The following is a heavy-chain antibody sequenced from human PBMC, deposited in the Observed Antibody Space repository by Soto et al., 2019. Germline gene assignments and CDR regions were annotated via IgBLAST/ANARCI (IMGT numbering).Heavy chain of an antibody. Sequence: ASVKVSCKASGYTFTSYAMHWVRQAPGQRLEWVGWINAGNGNTKYSQKFQGRVTITRDTSASTAYMELSSLRSEDTAVYYCARASGGRGIAAAGTVSRAFDIWGQGTMVTVSS. D-gene: IGHD6-13*01. CDR2: INAGNGNT. CDR3: ARASGGRGIAAAGTVSRAFDI. CDR1: GYTFTSYA. J-gene: IGHJ3*02. V-gene: IGHV1-3*01.